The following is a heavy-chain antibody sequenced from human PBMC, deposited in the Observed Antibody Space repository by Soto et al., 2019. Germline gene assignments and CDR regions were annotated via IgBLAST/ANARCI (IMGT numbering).Heavy chain of an antibody. CDR2: ITSSGNT. V-gene: IGHV3-23*01. J-gene: IGHJ4*02. CDR3: ALYTSTWGIH. Sequence: EVQLLESGGGLVQPGGSLRLSCAASGFTFSSYAMTWVRQAPGKGLEWVSSITSSGNTYYADSVKGRFTISRDNSKNTLYLQMNSLRAEDTAVYSCALYTSTWGIHWGQGTLVTVSS. CDR1: GFTFSSYA. D-gene: IGHD6-13*01.